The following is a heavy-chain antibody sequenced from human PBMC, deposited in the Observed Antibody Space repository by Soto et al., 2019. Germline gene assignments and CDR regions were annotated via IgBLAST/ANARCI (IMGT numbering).Heavy chain of an antibody. D-gene: IGHD1-26*01. V-gene: IGHV1-8*01. J-gene: IGHJ6*02. CDR1: GYTFTSYD. CDR3: AGRGYYYYGMDV. CDR2: MNPNSGNT. Sequence: QVQLVQSGAEVKKPGASVKVSCKASGYTFTSYDINWVRQATGQGLEWMGWMNPNSGNTGYAQKFQGRVTMTRNTSKSTAYMELSSLRSEDTAVYYCAGRGYYYYGMDVWGQGTTVTVSS.